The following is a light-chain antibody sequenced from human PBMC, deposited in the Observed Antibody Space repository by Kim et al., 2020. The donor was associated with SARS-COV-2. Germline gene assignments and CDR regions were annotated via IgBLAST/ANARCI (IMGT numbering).Light chain of an antibody. J-gene: IGLJ3*02. CDR1: NIGSKN. Sequence: SYELTQPLSVSVALGQTARNTCGGNNIGSKNVHWYQQKPGQAPVLVIYRDSNRPSGIPERFSGSNSGNTATLTISTAQAGDEADYYCQVWDSSTAVFGGG. V-gene: IGLV3-9*01. CDR3: QVWDSSTAV. CDR2: RDS.